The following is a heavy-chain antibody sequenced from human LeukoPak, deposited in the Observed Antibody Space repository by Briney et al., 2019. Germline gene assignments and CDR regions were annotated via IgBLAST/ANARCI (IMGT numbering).Heavy chain of an antibody. CDR3: AKANDFWSGTDY. J-gene: IGHJ4*02. CDR1: GFTFSNAW. D-gene: IGHD3-3*01. CDR2: ISGSGGST. V-gene: IGHV3-23*01. Sequence: PGGSLRLSCAASGFTFSNAWMSWVRQAPGKGLEWVSGISGSGGSTYYADSVKGRFTISRDNSKNTLYLQMNSLRGEDTAIYYCAKANDFWSGTDYWGQGTLVTVSS.